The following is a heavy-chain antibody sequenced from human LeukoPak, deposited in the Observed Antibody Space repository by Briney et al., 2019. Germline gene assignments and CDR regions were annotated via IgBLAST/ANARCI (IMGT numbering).Heavy chain of an antibody. D-gene: IGHD3-10*01. V-gene: IGHV3-23*01. CDR1: GFTFSSYA. J-gene: IGHJ4*02. CDR2: ISGRDYST. CDR3: ANSLLLWFGVRGGSGSDY. Sequence: PGGSLRLSCAASGFTFSSYAMSWVRQAPGKGLEWVSAISGRDYSTYYADSVRGRFTISRDNSKNTLYLQMNSLRAEDTAVYYCANSLLLWFGVRGGSGSDYWGQGTLVTVSS.